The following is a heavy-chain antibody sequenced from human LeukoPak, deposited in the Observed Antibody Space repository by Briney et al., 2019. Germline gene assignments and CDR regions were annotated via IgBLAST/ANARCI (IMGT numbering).Heavy chain of an antibody. D-gene: IGHD3-10*02. CDR2: ISYDGSNK. CDR3: ARENYVPDS. V-gene: IGHV3-30*03. Sequence: GGSLRLSCAASGFTFSSYGMHWVRQAPGKGLEWVAVISYDGSNKYYADSVKGRFTISRDNSKNTLYLQMNSLRAEDTAVYYCARENYVPDSWGQGTLVTVSS. J-gene: IGHJ5*02. CDR1: GFTFSSYG.